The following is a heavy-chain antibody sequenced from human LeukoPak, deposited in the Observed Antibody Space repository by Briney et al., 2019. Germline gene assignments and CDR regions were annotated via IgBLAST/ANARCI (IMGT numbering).Heavy chain of an antibody. J-gene: IGHJ6*02. D-gene: IGHD3-16*01. V-gene: IGHV3-23*01. Sequence: PGGSLRLSCAVSGFTFSSYAMSWVRQAPGEGLEWVSGIGGSAYSTYYADSVTGRFTISRDNSKSTLYLQMDSLRAEDTAFYYCARGGGPRGIMDVWGQGTTVTVSS. CDR2: IGGSAYST. CDR3: ARGGGPRGIMDV. CDR1: GFTFSSYA.